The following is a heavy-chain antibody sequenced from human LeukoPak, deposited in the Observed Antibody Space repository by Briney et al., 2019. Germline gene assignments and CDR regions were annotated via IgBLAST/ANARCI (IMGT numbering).Heavy chain of an antibody. D-gene: IGHD6-19*01. J-gene: IGHJ4*02. CDR3: VRVRYSSGWFPFDY. CDR1: GFTFSDHY. V-gene: IGHV3-72*01. CDR2: TRNKANGYTT. Sequence: GGSLRLSCAVSGFTFSDHYMDWVRQTAGKGTEWVARTRNKANGYTTEYAASVKGRFTISRDDSKNSLVLQMNSLKTEDTAVYYCVRVRYSSGWFPFDYWGQGTLVTVSP.